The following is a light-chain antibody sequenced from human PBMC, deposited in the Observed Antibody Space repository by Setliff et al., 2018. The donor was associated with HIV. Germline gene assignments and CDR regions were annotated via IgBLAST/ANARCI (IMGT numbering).Light chain of an antibody. CDR3: CSYAGSNKGV. V-gene: IGLV2-14*03. J-gene: IGLJ1*01. Sequence: QSVLTQPDSVSGSPGQSLTISCTGTTRNVGGGHGYVSWYQQHAGKAPKLLIFEVTKRPSGVSSRFSGSKSGSTASLTISGLQAEDEADYYCCSYAGSNKGVFGTGTKVTVL. CDR1: TRNVGGGHGY. CDR2: EVT.